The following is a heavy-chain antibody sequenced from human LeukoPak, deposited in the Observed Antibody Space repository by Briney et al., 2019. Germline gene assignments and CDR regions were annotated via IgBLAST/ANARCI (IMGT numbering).Heavy chain of an antibody. J-gene: IGHJ6*03. CDR1: GFTFSSYE. V-gene: IGHV3-21*01. D-gene: IGHD4-17*01. CDR2: ISSSSSYI. Sequence: KTGGSLRLSCAASGFTFSSYEMNWVRQAPGKGLEWVSSISSSSSYIYYADSVKGRFTISRDNAKNSLYLQMNSLRAEDTAVYYCARDLMVPTTVTPGYMDVWGKGTTVTVSS. CDR3: ARDLMVPTTVTPGYMDV.